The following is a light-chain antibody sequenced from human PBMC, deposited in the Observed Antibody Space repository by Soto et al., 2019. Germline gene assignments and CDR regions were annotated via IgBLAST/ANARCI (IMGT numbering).Light chain of an antibody. J-gene: IGKJ4*01. CDR2: ASS. CDR1: QGIKKD. V-gene: IGKV1-6*01. CDR3: QQDYSYPLT. Sequence: AIQMTQSPSSLSASVGDRVTITCRASQGIKKDLGWYQQKPGKAPNLLIYASSTLQSGVPSRFSGSGSGNDFTLTITSLQPEDFATYFCQQDYSYPLTFGGGTKVELK.